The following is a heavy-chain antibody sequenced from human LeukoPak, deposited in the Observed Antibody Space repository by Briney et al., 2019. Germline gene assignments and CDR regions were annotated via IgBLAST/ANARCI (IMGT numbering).Heavy chain of an antibody. CDR3: ARSGTYYYYGMDV. J-gene: IGHJ6*02. V-gene: IGHV3-11*01. CDR1: GFTFSGYY. Sequence: PGGSLRLSCAASGFTFSGYYMSWVRQAPGKGLEWVSYISSSGSTMYYADSVKGRFTISRDNAKNSLYLQMNSLRAEDTAVYYCARSGTYYYYGMDVWGQGTTVTVSS. CDR2: ISSSGSTM. D-gene: IGHD1-14*01.